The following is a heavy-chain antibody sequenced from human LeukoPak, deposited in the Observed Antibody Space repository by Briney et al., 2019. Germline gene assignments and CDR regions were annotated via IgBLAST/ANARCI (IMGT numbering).Heavy chain of an antibody. CDR2: IYYSRNT. CDR3: ARGAYGSGSYQYFFDY. D-gene: IGHD3-10*01. J-gene: IGHJ4*02. CDR1: GGSISSYY. V-gene: IGHV4-59*01. Sequence: SETLSLTCTVSGGSISSYYWSWIRQPPGKGLEWIGYIYYSRNTNYNPSLKSRVTISVDTSKNQFSLDLSSVTAADTAVYYCARGAYGSGSYQYFFDYWGQGTLVTVSS.